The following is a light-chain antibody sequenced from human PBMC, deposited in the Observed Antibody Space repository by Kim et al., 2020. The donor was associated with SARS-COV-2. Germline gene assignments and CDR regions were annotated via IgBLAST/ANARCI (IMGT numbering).Light chain of an antibody. V-gene: IGKV1-39*01. CDR3: QQSYSTPQT. Sequence: DIQMTQSPSSLSASVGDRVTITCRASQSISSYLNWYQQKPGKAPKLLIYAASSLQSGVPSRFSGSGFGTDFTLTISSLQPEDFATYYCQQSYSTPQTFGQGTKLEI. CDR1: QSISSY. CDR2: AAS. J-gene: IGKJ2*01.